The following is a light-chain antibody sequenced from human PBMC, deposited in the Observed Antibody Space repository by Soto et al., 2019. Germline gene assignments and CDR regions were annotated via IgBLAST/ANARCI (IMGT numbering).Light chain of an antibody. Sequence: QSPLTQPASVSGSPGQSITISCTGTSSDVGGYNYVSWYQQHPGKAPKLMIYEVSNRPSGVSNRFSGSKSGNTASLTISGLQAEDEADYYCSSYTSSSTLVFGTGTKVTVL. CDR1: SSDVGGYNY. CDR3: SSYTSSSTLV. CDR2: EVS. V-gene: IGLV2-14*01. J-gene: IGLJ1*01.